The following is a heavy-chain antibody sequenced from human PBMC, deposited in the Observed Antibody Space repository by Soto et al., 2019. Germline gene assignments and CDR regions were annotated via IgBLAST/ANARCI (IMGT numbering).Heavy chain of an antibody. CDR3: ERLVDYDFWSGYFPF. V-gene: IGHV5-51*01. Sequence: GESLKISCKGSGYTFTNYWIGWVRQMPGKGLEWMGIIFPGDSDTRYSRSFQGQVTFSADRSSSTAYLQWSSLKASDTAMYYCERLVDYDFWSGYFPFWGQGTMVTV. CDR1: GYTFTNYW. CDR2: IFPGDSDT. J-gene: IGHJ3*01. D-gene: IGHD3-3*01.